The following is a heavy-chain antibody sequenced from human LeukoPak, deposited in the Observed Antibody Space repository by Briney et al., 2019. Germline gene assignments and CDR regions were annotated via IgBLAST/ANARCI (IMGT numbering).Heavy chain of an antibody. CDR1: GFTFDDYG. V-gene: IGHV3-20*04. J-gene: IGHJ4*02. CDR2: INWNGGST. CDR3: ARGPLSPHYYGSGSYLNPFDY. Sequence: PGGSLRLSCAASGFTFDDYGMSWFRQAPGKGLEWVSGINWNGGSTGYADSVKGRFTISRDNAKNSLYLQMNSLRAGDTALYYCARGPLSPHYYGSGSYLNPFDYWGQGTLVTVSS. D-gene: IGHD3-10*01.